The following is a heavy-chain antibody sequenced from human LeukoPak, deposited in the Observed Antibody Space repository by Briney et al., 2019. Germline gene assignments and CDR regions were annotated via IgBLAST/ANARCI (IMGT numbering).Heavy chain of an antibody. V-gene: IGHV1-69*01. CDR3: ALAHSSYDTGRNAFHWYLDL. D-gene: IGHD3-22*01. CDR1: GGTLGGHS. CDR2: IIALFGPA. J-gene: IGHJ2*01. Sequence: SVKDSCKSSGGTLGGHSMNRVRPAPGQGLGWMGGIIALFGPANYAQKFQCRVTITADESTDIAYMEQTNLRPENTVVYYGALAHSSYDTGRNAFHWYLDLWGRGTLVTVSS.